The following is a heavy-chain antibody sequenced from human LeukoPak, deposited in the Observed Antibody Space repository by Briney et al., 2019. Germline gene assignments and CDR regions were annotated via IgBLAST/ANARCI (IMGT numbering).Heavy chain of an antibody. CDR1: GYSFTSYW. V-gene: IGHV5-51*01. J-gene: IGHJ4*02. CDR2: IYPGDSDT. Sequence: GESLKISCKGSGYSFTSYWIGWVRQMPGKGLEWMGIIYPGDSDTRYSPSFQGQVTISADKSISTAYLQWSSLKASDTAMYYCARLVPYSSGWYPTFGYWGQGTLVTVSS. CDR3: ARLVPYSSGWYPTFGY. D-gene: IGHD6-19*01.